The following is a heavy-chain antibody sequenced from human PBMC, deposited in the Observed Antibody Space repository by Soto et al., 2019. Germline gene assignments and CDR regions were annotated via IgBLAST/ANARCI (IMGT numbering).Heavy chain of an antibody. J-gene: IGHJ4*02. V-gene: IGHV3-33*01. CDR1: AFTFGRYC. CDR2: IWYDGSNK. CDR3: ARGLLGYCSSTSCYTGIVATTLPDY. D-gene: IGHD2-2*02. Sequence: GGSLRLSCAPAAFTFGRYCMHWVRQAPGKGLEWVAVIWYDGSNKYYADSVKGRFTISRDNSKNTLYLQMNSLRAEDTAVYYCARGLLGYCSSTSCYTGIVATTLPDYWGQGTLVTVSS.